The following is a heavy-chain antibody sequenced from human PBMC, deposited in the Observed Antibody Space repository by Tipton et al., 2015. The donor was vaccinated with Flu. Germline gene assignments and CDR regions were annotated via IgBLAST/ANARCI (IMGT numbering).Heavy chain of an antibody. D-gene: IGHD4-17*01. CDR2: IYYIGST. CDR3: ARMEWTVTTPRYFDL. J-gene: IGHJ2*01. V-gene: IGHV4-31*03. CDR1: GGPITSGADY. Sequence: TLSLTCTVSGGPITSGADYWSWIRQHPGKGLEWIGHIYYIGSTNYNPSLKSRATISMDTSKNQFSLKLSSMTAADTAVYYCARMEWTVTTPRYFDLWGRGTLVTVSS.